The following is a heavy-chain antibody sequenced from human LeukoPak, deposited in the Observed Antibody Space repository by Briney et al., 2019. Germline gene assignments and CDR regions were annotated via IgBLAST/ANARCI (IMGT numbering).Heavy chain of an antibody. V-gene: IGHV3-21*01. CDR2: ISSSSSYI. D-gene: IGHD5-18*01. CDR1: GFTFSSYS. CDR3: ARGYSYGFHWFDP. Sequence: GGSLRLSCAASGFTFSSYSMNWVRQAPGKGLGWVSSISSSSSYIYYADSVKGRFTISRDNAKNSLYLPMNSLRAEDTAVYYCARGYSYGFHWFDPWGQGTLVTVSS. J-gene: IGHJ5*02.